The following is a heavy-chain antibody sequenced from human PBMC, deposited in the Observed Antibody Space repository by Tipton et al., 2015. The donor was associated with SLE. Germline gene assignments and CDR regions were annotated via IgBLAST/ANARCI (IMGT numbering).Heavy chain of an antibody. V-gene: IGHV4-39*07. D-gene: IGHD6-13*01. J-gene: IGHJ4*02. Sequence: TLSLTCTVSGGSISSGSYYWGWIRQPPGKGLEWIGTIYYSGSTYYNPSLKSRVTISVDTSKNQFSLKLSSVTAADTAVYYCARELEGVGSQQLVNWGQGTLVTV. CDR3: ARELEGVGSQQLVN. CDR2: IYYSGST. CDR1: GGSISSGSYY.